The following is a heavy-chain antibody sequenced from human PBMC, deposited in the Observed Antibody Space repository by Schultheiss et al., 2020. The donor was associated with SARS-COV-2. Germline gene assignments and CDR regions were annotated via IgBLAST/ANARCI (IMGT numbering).Heavy chain of an antibody. V-gene: IGHV3-74*01. J-gene: IGHJ4*02. D-gene: IGHD5-18*01. CDR1: GSTFSGYW. CDR3: ARVGVDPAFDC. Sequence: GGSLRLSCAASGSTFSGYWMNWVRQAPGKGLVWVSRINSDGSSTSYADSVKGRFTISRDNAKNTLYLQMGSLRAEDMAVYYCARVGVDPAFDCWGQGTLVTVSS. CDR2: INSDGSST.